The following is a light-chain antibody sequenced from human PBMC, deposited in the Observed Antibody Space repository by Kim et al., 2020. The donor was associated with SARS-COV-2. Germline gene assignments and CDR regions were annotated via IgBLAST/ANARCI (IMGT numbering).Light chain of an antibody. J-gene: IGLJ2*01. Sequence: PRAVAVAQGKTDRITCGGNNIGSKSVHWYQQQPGQAPVLVIYFDSDRPSGIPDRFSGSNSGNTATLTITRVDAGDEADYYCQVYPVFGGGTQLTVL. V-gene: IGLV3-21*01. CDR1: NIGSKS. CDR2: FDS. CDR3: QVYPV.